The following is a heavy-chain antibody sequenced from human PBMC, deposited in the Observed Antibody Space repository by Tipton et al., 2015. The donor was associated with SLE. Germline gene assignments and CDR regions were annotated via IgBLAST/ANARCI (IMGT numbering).Heavy chain of an antibody. J-gene: IGHJ5*02. D-gene: IGHD1-1*01. CDR1: GASIRSYY. CDR3: ARDSLSGDNWFDP. CDR2: IYNSGST. Sequence: TLSLTCTVSGASIRSYYWSWIRQPPGKGLEWIGNIYNSGSTNYNPSLKSRVTMSLDTSKNQFSLKLSSVTAADTAVHYCARDSLSGDNWFDPWGQGTLVTVSS. V-gene: IGHV4-59*01.